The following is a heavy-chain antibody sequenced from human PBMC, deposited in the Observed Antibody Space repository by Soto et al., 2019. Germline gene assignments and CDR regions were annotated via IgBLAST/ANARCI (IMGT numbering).Heavy chain of an antibody. CDR2: IYHSGRT. V-gene: IGHV4-31*03. Sequence: SETLSLTCTVSGGSISNGYYYWSWVRQNPGKGLEWIGHIYHSGRTYYNPSLKSRVSISVDTSKSQFSLHLSSVTAADTAVYYCARWVEVSLDYFDSWGKGTPVTVPS. D-gene: IGHD2-15*01. J-gene: IGHJ4*02. CDR3: ARWVEVSLDYFDS. CDR1: GGSISNGYYY.